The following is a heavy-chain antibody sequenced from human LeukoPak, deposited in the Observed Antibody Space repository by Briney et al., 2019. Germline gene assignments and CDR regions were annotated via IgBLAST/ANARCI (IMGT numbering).Heavy chain of an antibody. Sequence: GGSLRLSCAAYGVTFSSYCMSWVRQAPGKGLEWVANIKQDGSEKYYMDSVKGRLTVSRDNAKNSVYLQMNSLRAEDTAVYYCATSRSFDYWGQGTLVTVSS. CDR3: ATSRSFDY. V-gene: IGHV3-7*03. CDR1: GVTFSSYC. J-gene: IGHJ4*02. CDR2: IKQDGSEK.